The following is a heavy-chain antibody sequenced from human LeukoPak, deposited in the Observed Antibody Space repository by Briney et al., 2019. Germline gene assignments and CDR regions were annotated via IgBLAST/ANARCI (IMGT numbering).Heavy chain of an antibody. V-gene: IGHV3-21*01. CDR1: GFTFSSYS. J-gene: IGHJ4*02. D-gene: IGHD3-10*01. CDR2: ISSSSSYI. Sequence: GGSLRLSCAASGFTFSSYSMNWVRQAPGKGLEWVSSISSSSSYIYYADSVKGRFTISRDNAKNSLYPQMNSLRAEDTAVYYCARRTESSGRYFDYWGQGTLVTVSS. CDR3: ARRTESSGRYFDY.